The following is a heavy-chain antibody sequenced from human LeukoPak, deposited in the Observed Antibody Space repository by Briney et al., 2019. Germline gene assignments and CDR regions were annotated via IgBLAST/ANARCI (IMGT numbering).Heavy chain of an antibody. CDR1: GFTFSSYV. V-gene: IGHV3-30*04. J-gene: IGHJ6*03. CDR2: ISYDGNNK. CDR3: ARDLHLAAGNYYYMDV. Sequence: PGGSLRLSCAASGFTFSSYVMHWVRQAPGKGLEWVAVISYDGNNKYYADSVKGRFTISRDNSKNTLYLQMNSLRAEDTAVFHCARDLHLAAGNYYYMDVWGKGTTVTVSS. D-gene: IGHD1-14*01.